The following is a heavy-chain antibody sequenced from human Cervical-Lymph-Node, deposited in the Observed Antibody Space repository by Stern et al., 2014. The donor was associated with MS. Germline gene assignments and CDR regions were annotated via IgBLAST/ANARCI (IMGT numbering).Heavy chain of an antibody. D-gene: IGHD6-13*01. J-gene: IGHJ4*02. CDR3: ARIGAVGIDFGETR. V-gene: IGHV3-11*01. Sequence: EQLVESGGGLVKPVGSLRLSCVASGFTFSNYYMTWIRQAPGKGLEWLSSISSSGNAIYYAGSVKGRFTISRDNANNSVFLQMNSLRAEDTAVYYCARIGAVGIDFGETRWGQGTLVTVSS. CDR1: GFTFSNYY. CDR2: ISSSGNAI.